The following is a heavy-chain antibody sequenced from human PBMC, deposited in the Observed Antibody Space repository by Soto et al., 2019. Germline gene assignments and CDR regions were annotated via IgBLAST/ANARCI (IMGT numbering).Heavy chain of an antibody. V-gene: IGHV4-34*01. D-gene: IGHD3-9*01. CDR2: INHSGST. J-gene: IGHJ6*02. CDR3: ARRTTYYDILTGYRAYYYYYGMDV. Sequence: PSETLSLTCAVYGGSFSGYYWSWIRQPPGKGLEWIGEINHSGSTNYNPSLKSRVTISVDTSKNQFSLKLSSVTAADTAVYYCARRTTYYDILTGYRAYYYYYGMDVWGQGTTVTVSS. CDR1: GGSFSGYY.